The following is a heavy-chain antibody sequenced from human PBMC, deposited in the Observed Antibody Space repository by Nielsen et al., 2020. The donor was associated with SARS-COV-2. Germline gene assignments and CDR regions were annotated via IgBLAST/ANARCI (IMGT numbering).Heavy chain of an antibody. D-gene: IGHD1-26*01. CDR2: INNDGSTT. V-gene: IGHV3-74*01. CDR1: GFSFKSNW. CDR3: VRGGSDFDY. Sequence: ESLKISCAASGFSFKSNWMHWVRQVLGKGLIWVARINNDGSTTSYADSVKGRFTISRDNAKNTLYLQMNSLRAEDTAVYYCVRGGSDFDYWGQGTLVTDSS. J-gene: IGHJ4*02.